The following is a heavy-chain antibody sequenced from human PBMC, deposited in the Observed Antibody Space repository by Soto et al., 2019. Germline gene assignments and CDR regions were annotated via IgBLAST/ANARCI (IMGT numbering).Heavy chain of an antibody. J-gene: IGHJ6*02. CDR2: IVCSGGST. D-gene: IGHD3-9*01. Sequence: VGSLGLSCAASGFTFRSYAMSWVRQAPGNGLEWVSAIVCSGGSTYYADSVKGRFTISRDNSKNTLYLQMNSLRAEDTAVYYCAKQVLRYLDWLPKQGPYYYGMDVWGQGTTVTVSS. CDR3: AKQVLRYLDWLPKQGPYYYGMDV. V-gene: IGHV3-23*01. CDR1: GFTFRSYA.